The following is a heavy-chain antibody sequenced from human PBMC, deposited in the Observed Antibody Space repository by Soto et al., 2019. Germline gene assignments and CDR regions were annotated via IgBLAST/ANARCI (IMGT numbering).Heavy chain of an antibody. CDR2: IIPISGST. Sequence: QVQLVQSGAEVKKPGSSVKVSCKASGGTFGSYAVTWVRQAPGQGLEWMGGIIPISGSTVYAPKFQARVTTTADQSTSTPYMELSSLRSEGTATDYCAGGGSQGDVWGQGATVTVSS. V-gene: IGHV1-69*12. CDR1: GGTFGSYA. J-gene: IGHJ6*02. CDR3: AGGGSQGDV. D-gene: IGHD3-16*01.